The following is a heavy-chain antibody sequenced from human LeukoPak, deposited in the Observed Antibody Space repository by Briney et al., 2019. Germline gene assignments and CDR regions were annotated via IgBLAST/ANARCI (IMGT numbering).Heavy chain of an antibody. D-gene: IGHD6-13*01. J-gene: IGHJ4*02. CDR3: ARDGKAAGLYFDY. CDR1: GFSFNSHW. Sequence: GGSLRLSCAVSGFSFNSHWMNWVRQAPGRGLGWGASINQDGSEKYYADSVKGRFIMSRDNAKNSLYLQMNSLRVEDTAIYYCARDGKAAGLYFDYWGQGTLVTVSS. V-gene: IGHV3-7*01. CDR2: INQDGSEK.